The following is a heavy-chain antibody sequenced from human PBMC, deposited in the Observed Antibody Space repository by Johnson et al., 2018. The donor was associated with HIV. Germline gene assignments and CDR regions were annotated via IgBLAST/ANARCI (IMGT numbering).Heavy chain of an antibody. V-gene: IGHV3-30*02. CDR3: AKETRDSRSAFDV. CDR2: IQFDGSHK. CDR1: GFAFSNYG. Sequence: QVQLVESGGGVVQPGRSLRLSCAASGFAFSNYGMHWVRQAPGKGLEWVTFIQFDGSHKYSADFVKGRFTISRDTSKKSVFLQMNNLRPEDTAVYYCAKETRDSRSAFDVWGQGTLVTVSS. J-gene: IGHJ3*01. D-gene: IGHD4-11*01.